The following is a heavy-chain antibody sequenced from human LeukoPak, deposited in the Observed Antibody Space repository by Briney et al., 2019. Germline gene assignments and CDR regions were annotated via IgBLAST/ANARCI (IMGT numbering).Heavy chain of an antibody. CDR2: IKQDGSEK. J-gene: IGHJ4*02. CDR1: GFTFSSYW. Sequence: GSLRLSCAASGFTFSSYWMSWVRQAPGKGLEWVANIKQDGSEKYYVDSVKGRFTISRDNAKNSLYLQMNSLRAEDTAVYYCASISLYYYDSSGYSFDYWGQGTLVTVSS. CDR3: ASISLYYYDSSGYSFDY. D-gene: IGHD3-22*01. V-gene: IGHV3-7*01.